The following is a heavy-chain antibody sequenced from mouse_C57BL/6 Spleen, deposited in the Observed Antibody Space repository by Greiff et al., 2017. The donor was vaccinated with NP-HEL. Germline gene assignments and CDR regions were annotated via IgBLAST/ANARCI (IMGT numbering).Heavy chain of an antibody. Sequence: EVHLVESGPELVKPGASVKISCKASGYSFADYNMNWVKQSNGKSLEWIGVINPNYGTTSYNQKFKGKATLTVDQSSSTAYMQLNSLTSEDSAVYYCARKGLGIDYAMDYWGQGTSVTVSS. CDR2: INPNYGTT. V-gene: IGHV1-39*01. CDR3: ARKGLGIDYAMDY. D-gene: IGHD4-1*01. CDR1: GYSFADYN. J-gene: IGHJ4*01.